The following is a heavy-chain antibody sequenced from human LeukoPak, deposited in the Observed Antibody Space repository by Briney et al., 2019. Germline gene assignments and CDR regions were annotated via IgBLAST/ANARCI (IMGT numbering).Heavy chain of an antibody. CDR1: GYSFTSYW. D-gene: IGHD3-10*01. J-gene: IGHJ5*02. Sequence: HGESLKISCKGSGYSFTSYWIGWVRQMPEKGLEWMGIIYPGDSDTRYSPSFQGQVTISADKSISTAYLQWSSLKASDTAMYYCARREGDYYGSGSYYEPWGQGTLVTVSS. V-gene: IGHV5-51*01. CDR2: IYPGDSDT. CDR3: ARREGDYYGSGSYYEP.